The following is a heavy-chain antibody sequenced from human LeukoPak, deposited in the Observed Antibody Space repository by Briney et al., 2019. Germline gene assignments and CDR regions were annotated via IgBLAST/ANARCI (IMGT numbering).Heavy chain of an antibody. CDR3: ASPSPGFDP. Sequence: SETLSLTCTVSGGSISSHYWSWIRQPPGKEVEWIGNIYHSGRTNYNPSLKSRVTISVDTSKNQFSLKLSSVTAADTAVYYCASPSPGFDPWGQGTLVTVSS. CDR2: IYHSGRT. V-gene: IGHV4-59*11. J-gene: IGHJ5*02. CDR1: GGSISSHY.